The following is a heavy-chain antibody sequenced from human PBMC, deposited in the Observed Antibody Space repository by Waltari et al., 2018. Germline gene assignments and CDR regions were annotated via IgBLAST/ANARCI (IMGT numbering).Heavy chain of an antibody. D-gene: IGHD1-7*01. CDR2: IKTDGREE. J-gene: IGHJ4*02. V-gene: IGHV3-7*01. Sequence: EVQLVESGGGLVQPGGSLRLSCSTSGFTFSEYWMTWVRQAPGKGLEWVGNIKTDGREEYDTDSVKGRVIISRDNAKNSLFLQMDSLRVEDTAVYYCARDGDRNYDYWGQGTLVTVSS. CDR1: GFTFSEYW. CDR3: ARDGDRNYDY.